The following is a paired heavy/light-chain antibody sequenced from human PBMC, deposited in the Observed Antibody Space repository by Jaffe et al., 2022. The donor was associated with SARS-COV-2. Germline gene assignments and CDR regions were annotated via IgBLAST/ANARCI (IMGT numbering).Heavy chain of an antibody. D-gene: IGHD2-15*01. Sequence: QIQLVQSGPEVKKPGTSVRVSCKTSGFTFTRSVMQWVRQARGQRLEWIGWMVVDNGDTNYAQGFRERVTLNRDTSTSTVHMELSSLRSDDTAVYYCASDGGRGYYMWGQGTLVTVSS. CDR2: MVVDNGDT. CDR1: GFTFTRSV. J-gene: IGHJ4*02. V-gene: IGHV1-58*02. CDR3: ASDGGRGYYM.
Light chain of an antibody. V-gene: IGKV3-15*01. CDR3: HQYNYWPHS. J-gene: IGKJ2*01. Sequence: EIVMTQSPVTLSVSPGERPTLSCRASQSVSSGLAWYQEKPGQAPRLLIYGASTRATGIPARFSGSGSGTEFTLTIDSLQSEDFAVYYCHQYNYWPHSFGQGTKLEIK. CDR2: GAS. CDR1: QSVSSG.